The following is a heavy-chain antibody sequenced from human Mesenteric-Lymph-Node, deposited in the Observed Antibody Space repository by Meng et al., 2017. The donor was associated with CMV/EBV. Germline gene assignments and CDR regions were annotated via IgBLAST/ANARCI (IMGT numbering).Heavy chain of an antibody. CDR2: ISTASTTK. J-gene: IGHJ5*02. V-gene: IGHV3-11*01. Sequence: ASGFAFSDYYMTWIRQAPGKGLEWISYISTASTTKKSADSVRGRFTISRDNAKNSLYLQMDSLRAEDTAVYYCARHKGPPGTWWFDPWGQGTLVTVSS. D-gene: IGHD6-13*01. CDR3: ARHKGPPGTWWFDP. CDR1: GFAFSDYY.